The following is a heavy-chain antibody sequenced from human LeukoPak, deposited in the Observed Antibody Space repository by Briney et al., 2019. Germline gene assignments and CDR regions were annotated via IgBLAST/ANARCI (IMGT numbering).Heavy chain of an antibody. D-gene: IGHD3-22*01. J-gene: IGHJ4*02. CDR3: ASYYYHSSGYYGCAD. V-gene: IGHV3-21*01. CDR1: GFTFSSYS. CDR2: ISSSSRYI. Sequence: KTGGSVRLSCAASGFTFSSYSMNWVRQATGKGLEWVSYISSSSRYIYYADSVKGRFTISRDNAKNSLYLQMNSLRAEDTAVYYCASYYYHSSGYYGCADWGQGTLVTVSS.